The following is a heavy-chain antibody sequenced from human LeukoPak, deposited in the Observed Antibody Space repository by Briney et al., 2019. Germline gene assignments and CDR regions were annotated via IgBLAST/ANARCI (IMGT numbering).Heavy chain of an antibody. V-gene: IGHV4-59*01. Sequence: SETLSLTCTVSGDSISYYYWSWIRQPPSKGLEWIWYIYYYGITDYTPSPKSRGTISLYTSRNQFSLHLSSVTAADTALYDCSRDWKRQLVPVHWGQGTLVTVSS. D-gene: IGHD1-1*01. CDR1: GDSISYYY. CDR3: SRDWKRQLVPVH. J-gene: IGHJ4*02. CDR2: IYYYGIT.